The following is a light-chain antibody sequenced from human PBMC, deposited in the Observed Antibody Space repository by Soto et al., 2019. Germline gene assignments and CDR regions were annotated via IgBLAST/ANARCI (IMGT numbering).Light chain of an antibody. V-gene: IGKV1-39*01. CDR1: QSIRTY. CDR3: HQSFNPPRT. Sequence: DIQMTQSPSSLSASVGDRVTSTCRASQSIRTYVNWYQQKPGKAPNLLIYGASSLQSGGPSRFSGSGSGTDFSLTISSLQPEDFATYYCHQSFNPPRTFGQGNKVEIK. J-gene: IGKJ1*01. CDR2: GAS.